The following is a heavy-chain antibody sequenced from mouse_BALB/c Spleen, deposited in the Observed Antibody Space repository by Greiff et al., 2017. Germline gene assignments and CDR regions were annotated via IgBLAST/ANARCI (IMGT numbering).Heavy chain of an antibody. Sequence: EVQGVESGGGLVKPGGSLKLSCAASGFAFSSYDMSWVRQTPEKRLEWVAYISSGGGSTYYPDTVKGRFTISRDNAKNTLYLQMSSLKSEDTAMYYCARHRYGNYWYYAMDYWGQGTSVTVSS. V-gene: IGHV5-12-1*01. CDR3: ARHRYGNYWYYAMDY. CDR1: GFAFSSYD. CDR2: ISSGGGST. D-gene: IGHD2-10*02. J-gene: IGHJ4*01.